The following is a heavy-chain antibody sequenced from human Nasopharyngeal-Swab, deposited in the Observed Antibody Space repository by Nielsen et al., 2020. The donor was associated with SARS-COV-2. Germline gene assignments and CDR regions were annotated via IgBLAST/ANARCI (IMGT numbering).Heavy chain of an antibody. CDR2: IYYSGST. Sequence: SETLSLTCTVSGGSISSGGYYWSWILQHPGKGLEWIGYIYYSGSTYYNPSLKSRVTISVDTSKNQFSLKLSSVTAADTAVYYCARAVASHWLGTRFDSWGQGTLVTVSS. CDR1: GGSISSGGYY. V-gene: IGHV4-31*03. J-gene: IGHJ4*02. CDR3: ARAVASHWLGTRFDS. D-gene: IGHD3-9*01.